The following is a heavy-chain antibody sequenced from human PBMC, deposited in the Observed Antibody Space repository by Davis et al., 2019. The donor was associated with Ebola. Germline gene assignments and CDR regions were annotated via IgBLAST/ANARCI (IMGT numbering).Heavy chain of an antibody. J-gene: IGHJ3*01. CDR2: ITNTGST. V-gene: IGHV4-39*01. Sequence: MPGGSLRLSCTVSGGSISSTTHFWGWIRQPPGKGLEWIGGITNTGSTYYNPSLESRVTISVDTSKNQFSLKLTSLTAADTAVYYCASRPITLVRDGAFDVWGQGTMVSVSS. CDR3: ASRPITLVRDGAFDV. D-gene: IGHD3-10*01. CDR1: GGSISSTTHF.